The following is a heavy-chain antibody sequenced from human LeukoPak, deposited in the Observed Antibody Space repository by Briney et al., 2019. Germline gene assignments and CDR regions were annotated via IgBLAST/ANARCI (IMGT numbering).Heavy chain of an antibody. CDR3: ARVFDGSGSYSPYYMDV. D-gene: IGHD3-10*01. Sequence: PGGSLRLSCAASGFTFSSYAMHWVRQAPGKGLEWVAVISYDGSNKYYADSVKGRFTISRDNSKNTLYLQMNSLRAEDTAVYYCARVFDGSGSYSPYYMDVWGKGTTVTVSS. V-gene: IGHV3-30-3*01. CDR1: GFTFSSYA. CDR2: ISYDGSNK. J-gene: IGHJ6*03.